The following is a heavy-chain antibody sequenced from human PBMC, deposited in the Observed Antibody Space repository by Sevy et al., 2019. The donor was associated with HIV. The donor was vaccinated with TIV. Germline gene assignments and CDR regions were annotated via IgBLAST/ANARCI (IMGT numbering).Heavy chain of an antibody. D-gene: IGHD3-22*01. J-gene: IGHJ4*02. CDR2: FDPEDGET. V-gene: IGHV1-24*01. CDR3: ATTKDYYDSSGSPFDY. CDR1: GSTLTKLS. Sequence: ASVKVSCKVSGSTLTKLSMHWVRQVPGKGLEWMVSFDPEDGETIYGRKFQGRVTMTEDTSTDTAYMVLSSLRSEDTAVYYCATTKDYYDSSGSPFDYWGQGTLVTVSS.